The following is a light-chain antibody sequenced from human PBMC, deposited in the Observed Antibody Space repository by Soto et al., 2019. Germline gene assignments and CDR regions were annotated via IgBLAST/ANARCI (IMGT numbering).Light chain of an antibody. CDR1: HSINTSF. CDR2: DAS. CDR3: QQYERPPFA. J-gene: IGKJ2*01. V-gene: IGKV3-20*01. Sequence: EIVLTQSPGTLSLSPGDRATLSCRASHSINTSFLAWFQQKPGQAPRLLIYDASSRAAGVPDRVTGGGSGTDFTLTISGLEPDDFALYFCQQYERPPFAFGQGTKVDIK.